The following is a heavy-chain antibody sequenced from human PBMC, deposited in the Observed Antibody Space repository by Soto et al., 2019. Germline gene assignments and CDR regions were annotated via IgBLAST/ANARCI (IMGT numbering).Heavy chain of an antibody. D-gene: IGHD6-13*01. V-gene: IGHV3-23*01. CDR2: ISGSGGST. CDR3: AKAPSIAAAGTFNY. Sequence: VGSLRLSCAASAFTFSSYAMSWVRQAPGKGLEWVSAISGSGGSTYCADSVKGRFTISRDNSKNTLYLQMNSLRAEGTAVYYCAKAPSIAAAGTFNYWGQGTLVTVSS. J-gene: IGHJ4*02. CDR1: AFTFSSYA.